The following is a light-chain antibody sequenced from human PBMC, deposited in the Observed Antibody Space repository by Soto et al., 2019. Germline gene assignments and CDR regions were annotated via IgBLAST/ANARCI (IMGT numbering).Light chain of an antibody. V-gene: IGKV1-5*01. CDR2: DAS. CDR1: QSISSW. J-gene: IGKJ1*01. Sequence: DIQMTQSPSTLSASLGDGVTITCRASQSISSWLAWYQQKPGKAPKLLIYDASSLESGVPSRFSGSGSGTEFTLTISSMQPDDFATYSCQHSTTWTFGQGTKVDIK. CDR3: QHSTTWT.